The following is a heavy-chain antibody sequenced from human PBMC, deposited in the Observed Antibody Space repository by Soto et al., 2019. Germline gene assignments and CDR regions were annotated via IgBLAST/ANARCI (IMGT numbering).Heavy chain of an antibody. Sequence: QVQLVESGGGVVQPGGSLRLSCVASDFAFSNYGMHWVRQAPGKGLEWVALIWDEGTNKYYGDSVKGRFTVYRDNTKKTLYLQKYSLRADDTGVYYSVRGGSCRGGRWYPNMDCYGDCEGCAYGGQGTLFTVSS. CDR3: VRGGSCRGGRWYPNMDCYGDCEGCAY. V-gene: IGHV3-33*01. D-gene: IGHD2-15*01. CDR1: DFAFSNYG. CDR2: IWDEGTNK. J-gene: IGHJ4*02.